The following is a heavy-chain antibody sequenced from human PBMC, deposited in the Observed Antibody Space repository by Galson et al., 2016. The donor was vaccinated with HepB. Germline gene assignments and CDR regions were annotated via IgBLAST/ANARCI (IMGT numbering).Heavy chain of an antibody. Sequence: SVKVSCKVSGYSLTELSMHWVRQAPGKGLEWMGGVIPIFGTANYAQRFQGRVTITADKSTSTAYMELSRLRSEDTAVYYCARDGGYDFWSGSLTLYYFDYWGQGTLVTVSS. CDR3: ARDGGYDFWSGSLTLYYFDY. J-gene: IGHJ4*02. CDR1: GYSLTELS. D-gene: IGHD3-3*01. CDR2: VIPIFGTA. V-gene: IGHV1-69*06.